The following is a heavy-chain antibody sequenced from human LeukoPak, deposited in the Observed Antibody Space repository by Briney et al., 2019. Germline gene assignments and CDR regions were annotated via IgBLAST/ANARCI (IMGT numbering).Heavy chain of an antibody. CDR3: ARLFTAAGIDY. CDR2: IYYSGST. D-gene: IGHD6-13*01. J-gene: IGHJ4*02. CDR1: GGSISSGDYY. Sequence: RTSQTLSLTCTVSGGSISSGDYYWSWIRQPPGKGLEWIGYIYYSGSTNYNPSLKSRVTISVDTSKNQFSLKLSSVTAADTAVYYCARLFTAAGIDYWGQGTLVTVSS. V-gene: IGHV4-30-4*01.